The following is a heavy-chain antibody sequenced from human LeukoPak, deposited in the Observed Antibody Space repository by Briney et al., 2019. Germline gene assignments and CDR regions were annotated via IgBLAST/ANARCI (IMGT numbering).Heavy chain of an antibody. V-gene: IGHV1-18*01. CDR2: ICAYNGNT. Sequence: ASVKVSCKASGYTFTSYGISWVRPAPGQGREWMGWICAYNGNTNYAQKLQGRVTMTTDTSTSTAYMELRSLRSDDTAVYYCARDLDCGGDCPPYNWFDPWGQGTLVTVSS. CDR1: GYTFTSYG. J-gene: IGHJ5*02. D-gene: IGHD2-21*02. CDR3: ARDLDCGGDCPPYNWFDP.